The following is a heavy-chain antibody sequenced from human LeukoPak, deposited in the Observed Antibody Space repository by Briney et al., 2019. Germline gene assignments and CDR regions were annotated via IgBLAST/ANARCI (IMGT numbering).Heavy chain of an antibody. CDR3: ARGRSRSRLFDP. J-gene: IGHJ5*02. Sequence: PSETLSLTCAVYGGSFSGYYWSWIRQPPGKGLEWIGEINHSGSTNYNPSLKSRVTISVDTSKNQFSLKLSSVTAADTAVYYCARGRSRSRLFDPWGQGTLVTVSS. CDR2: INHSGST. CDR1: GGSFSGYY. D-gene: IGHD1-26*01. V-gene: IGHV4-34*01.